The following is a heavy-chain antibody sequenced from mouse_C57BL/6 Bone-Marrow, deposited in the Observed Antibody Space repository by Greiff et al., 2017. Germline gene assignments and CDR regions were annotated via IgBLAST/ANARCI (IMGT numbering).Heavy chain of an antibody. CDR2: IYPGSGST. J-gene: IGHJ2*01. D-gene: IGHD2-4*01. CDR1: GYTFTSYW. CDR3: ARYPYDYEGY. V-gene: IGHV1-55*01. Sequence: QVQLQQPGAELVKPGASVKMSCKASGYTFTSYWITWVRQRPGHGLEWIGDIYPGSGSTNYNEKFKSKASLTVDTSSSTAYMQLSSLTSEDSAVYYCARYPYDYEGYWGQGTTLTVSS.